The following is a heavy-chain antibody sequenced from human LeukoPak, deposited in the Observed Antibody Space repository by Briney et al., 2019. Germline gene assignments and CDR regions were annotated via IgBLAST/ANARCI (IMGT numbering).Heavy chain of an antibody. J-gene: IGHJ4*02. CDR3: ARDTSIAYCGGDCSGY. CDR2: ISSSSYI. Sequence: GGSLRLSCAASGFTFSSYSMNWVRQAPGKGLEWVSSISSSSYIYYADSVKGRFTISRDNAKNSLYLQMNSLRAEDTAVYYCARDTSIAYCGGDCSGYWGQGTLVTVSS. CDR1: GFTFSSYS. D-gene: IGHD2-21*02. V-gene: IGHV3-21*01.